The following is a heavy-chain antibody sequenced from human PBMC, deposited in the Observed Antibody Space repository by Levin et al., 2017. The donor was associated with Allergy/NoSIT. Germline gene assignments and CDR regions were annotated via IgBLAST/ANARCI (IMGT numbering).Heavy chain of an antibody. Sequence: SQTPSLPCTVSCGSICSGGYSWTWLRHHPGKGLGWIGYIYSSGYSNYSPSLKSRVTISLDTSKSKVSLILTSVTAADTAVYYCARGGPTVTTWFLASWGLGALVTVSS. CDR3: ARGGPTVTTWFLAS. V-gene: IGHV4-31*03. CDR1: CGSICSGGYS. D-gene: IGHD4-17*01. CDR2: IYSSGYS. J-gene: IGHJ1*01.